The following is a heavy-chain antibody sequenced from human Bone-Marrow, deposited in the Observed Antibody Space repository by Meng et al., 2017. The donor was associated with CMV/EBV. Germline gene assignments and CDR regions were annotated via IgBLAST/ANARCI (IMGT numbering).Heavy chain of an antibody. J-gene: IGHJ6*02. D-gene: IGHD5-18*01. CDR2: ISSSSSYI. CDR3: ARDFDVRIQLWPTYYYYYYGMDV. V-gene: IGHV3-21*01. Sequence: GGPLRLSCAASGFTFSSYSMNWVRQAPGKGLEWVSSISSSSSYIYYADSVKGRFTISRDNAKNSLYLQMNSLRAEDTAVYYCARDFDVRIQLWPTYYYYYYGMDVWGQGTTVTVSS. CDR1: GFTFSSYS.